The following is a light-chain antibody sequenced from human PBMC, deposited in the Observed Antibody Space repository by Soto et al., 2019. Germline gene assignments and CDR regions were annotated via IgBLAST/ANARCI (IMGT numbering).Light chain of an antibody. Sequence: QSVLTQPASVSGSPGQSITISCTGTSSDVGNYNYVSWYQQHPGKAPKLIIYEVSNRPSGVSNRFSGSKSGNTASLTISGLQAEDEADYYCSSYTGSISYVFGTGTKVTVL. CDR2: EVS. CDR3: SSYTGSISYV. J-gene: IGLJ1*01. V-gene: IGLV2-14*01. CDR1: SSDVGNYNY.